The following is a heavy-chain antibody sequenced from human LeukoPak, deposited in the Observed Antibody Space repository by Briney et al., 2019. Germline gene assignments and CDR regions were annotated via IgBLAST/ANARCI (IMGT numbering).Heavy chain of an antibody. CDR1: GFSFDDYD. J-gene: IGHJ4*02. V-gene: IGHV3-20*04. CDR2: INWNGGST. Sequence: PGGSLRLSCAASGFSFDDYDMSWVRQTPGKGLEWVSGINWNGGSTGYADSVKGRFTISRDNAKNSLYLQMNSLRAEDTALYYCARAMTTVTEIDYWGQGTLVTVSS. CDR3: ARAMTTVTEIDY. D-gene: IGHD4-17*01.